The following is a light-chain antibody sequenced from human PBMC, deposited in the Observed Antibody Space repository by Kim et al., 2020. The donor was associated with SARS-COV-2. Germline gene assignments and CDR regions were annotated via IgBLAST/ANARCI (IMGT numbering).Light chain of an antibody. CDR2: GKN. Sequence: VALGQTVRITCQGDSLRSYYATRYQQKPGQAPILVIYGKNNRPSGFPDRFSGSSSGNTASLTITGTQAGDEADYYCNSRDSNDNVVFGGGTQLTVL. J-gene: IGLJ2*01. CDR3: NSRDSNDNVV. V-gene: IGLV3-19*01. CDR1: SLRSYY.